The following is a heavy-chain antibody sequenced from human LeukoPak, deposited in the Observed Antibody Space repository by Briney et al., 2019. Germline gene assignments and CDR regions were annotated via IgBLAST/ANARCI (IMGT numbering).Heavy chain of an antibody. CDR3: ARAPTLLRLGFFDY. V-gene: IGHV3-20*04. J-gene: IGHJ4*02. CDR2: INWNGGST. D-gene: IGHD3-16*01. Sequence: PGGSLRLSCAASGFTFDDYGMSWVRQAPGKGLEWVSGINWNGGSTGYADSVKGRFTISRDNAKNSLYLQMNSLRAEDTAVYYCARAPTLLRLGFFDYWGQGTLVTVSS. CDR1: GFTFDDYG.